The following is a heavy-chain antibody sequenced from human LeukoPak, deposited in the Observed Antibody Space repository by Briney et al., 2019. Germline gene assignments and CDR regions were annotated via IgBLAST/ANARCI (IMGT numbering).Heavy chain of an antibody. J-gene: IGHJ4*02. CDR1: GGSISSGGYY. V-gene: IGHV4-30-2*01. CDR2: IYHSGST. CDR3: AREPTPTDDFWSGYLPFDY. Sequence: SQTLSLTCTVSGGSISSGGYYWSWIRQPPGKGLEWIGYIYHSGSTYYNPSLKSRVTISVDRSKNQFSLKLSSVTAADTAVYYCAREPTPTDDFWSGYLPFDYWGQGTLVTVSS. D-gene: IGHD3-3*01.